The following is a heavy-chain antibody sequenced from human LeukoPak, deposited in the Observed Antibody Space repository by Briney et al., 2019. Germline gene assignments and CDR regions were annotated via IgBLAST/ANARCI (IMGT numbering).Heavy chain of an antibody. V-gene: IGHV1-8*01. D-gene: IGHD3-22*01. CDR1: GYTFSSYD. Sequence: ASVKLSCKASGYTFSSYDMNWVRQATGQGLEWMGWMNPNSSNTYYAHTVQGRFTMTRNTAKSTAYMELSSLRAEDTAVYYCAIEYYDDIAALHNDYWGQGTLVTVSS. J-gene: IGHJ4*02. CDR3: AIEYYDDIAALHNDY. CDR2: MNPNSSNT.